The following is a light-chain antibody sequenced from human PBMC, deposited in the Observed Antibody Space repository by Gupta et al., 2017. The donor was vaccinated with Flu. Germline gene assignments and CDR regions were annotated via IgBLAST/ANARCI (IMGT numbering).Light chain of an antibody. V-gene: IGKV3-20*01. CDR1: QSVSSSY. CDR2: GAS. CDR3: QQYGSSPRT. J-gene: IGKJ1*01. Sequence: PGERATLSCRASQSVSSSYLAWYQQKPGQAPRLLIYGASSRATGIPDRFSGSGSGTDFTLTISRLEPEDFAVYYCQQYGSSPRTFGQGTKVEIK.